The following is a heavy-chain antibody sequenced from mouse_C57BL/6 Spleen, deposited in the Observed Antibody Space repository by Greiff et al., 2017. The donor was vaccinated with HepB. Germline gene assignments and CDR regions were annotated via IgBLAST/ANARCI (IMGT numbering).Heavy chain of an antibody. J-gene: IGHJ1*03. CDR3: ARGGTIITTVVAPYWYFDV. CDR2: INPNNGGT. D-gene: IGHD1-1*01. Sequence: EVQLQQSGPELVKPGASVKISCKASGYTFTDYYMNWVKQSHGKSLEWIGDINPNNGGTSYNQKFKGKATLTVDKSSSTAYMELRSLTSEDSAVYYCARGGTIITTVVAPYWYFDVWGTGTTVTVSS. V-gene: IGHV1-26*01. CDR1: GYTFTDYY.